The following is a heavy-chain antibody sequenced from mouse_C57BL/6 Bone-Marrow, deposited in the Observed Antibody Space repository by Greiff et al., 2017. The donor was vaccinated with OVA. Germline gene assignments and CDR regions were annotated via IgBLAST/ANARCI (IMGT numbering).Heavy chain of an antibody. CDR2: IDPSDSYT. CDR3: ARGDYGSSSWFAY. J-gene: IGHJ3*01. D-gene: IGHD1-1*01. V-gene: IGHV1-50*01. CDR1: GYTFTSYW. Sequence: QVQLQQPGAELVKPGASVKLSCKASGYTFTSYWMQWVKQRPGQGLEWIGEIDPSDSYTNYNQNFKGKATLTVDTSSSTAYMQLSSRTSEDSAVYYCARGDYGSSSWFAYWGQGTLVTVSA.